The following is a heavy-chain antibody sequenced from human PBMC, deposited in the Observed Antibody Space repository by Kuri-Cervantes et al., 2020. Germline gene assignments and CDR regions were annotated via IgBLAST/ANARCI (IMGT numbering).Heavy chain of an antibody. V-gene: IGHV3-53*01. Sequence: GGSLRLSCAASGFTVSSNYMSWVRQAPGKGLEWVSVIYSGGSTYYADSVKGRFTISRDNSKNTLYLQMNSLRAEDTAVYYCARVRGYCSSTSCYTDWFDPWGQGTLVTVSS. CDR2: IYSGGST. D-gene: IGHD2-2*02. CDR3: ARVRGYCSSTSCYTDWFDP. J-gene: IGHJ5*02. CDR1: GFTVSSNY.